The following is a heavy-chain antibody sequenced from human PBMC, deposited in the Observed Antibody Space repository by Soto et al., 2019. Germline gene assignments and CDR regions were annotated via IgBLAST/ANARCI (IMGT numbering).Heavy chain of an antibody. CDR3: AKDLLVDTVYYGMDV. CDR2: IKSLSVGWTT. J-gene: IGHJ6*02. CDR1: VFIFTNAW. V-gene: IGHV3-15*01. D-gene: IGHD2-21*01. Sequence: GGSLRLSCAASVFIFTNAWLNWVRQAPGKGLEWVCRIKSLSVGWTTDYAASVRGRFTISRDNSKNTLYLKMNSLRAEDTAVYYCAKDLLVDTVYYGMDVCGQGTTVTVSS.